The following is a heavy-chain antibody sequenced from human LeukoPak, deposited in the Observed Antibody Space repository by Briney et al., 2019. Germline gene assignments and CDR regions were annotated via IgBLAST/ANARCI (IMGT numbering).Heavy chain of an antibody. V-gene: IGHV4-39*07. CDR2: SYYSGST. D-gene: IGHD6-13*01. J-gene: IGHJ5*02. CDR1: GGSISSSSYY. CDR3: ARVLSAWYSSSLDEDCWFDP. Sequence: SETLSLTCTVSGGSISSSSYYWGWIRQPPGKGLEWIGSSYYSGSTYYNPSLKSRVTISVDTSKNQFSLKLSSVTAADTAVYYCARVLSAWYSSSLDEDCWFDPWGQGTLVTVSS.